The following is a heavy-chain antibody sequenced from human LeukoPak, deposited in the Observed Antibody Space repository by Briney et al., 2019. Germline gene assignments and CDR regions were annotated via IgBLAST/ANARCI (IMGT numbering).Heavy chain of an antibody. CDR3: ARVPSYGSGSYYTD. CDR2: IIPIFGTA. V-gene: IGHV1-69*06. D-gene: IGHD3-10*01. Sequence: ASVKVSCKASGGTFSSYAISWVRQAPGQGLEWMGGIIPIFGTANYAQKFQGRVTITADKSTSTAYMELSGLRSEDTAVYYCARVPSYGSGSYYTDWGQGTLVTVSS. CDR1: GGTFSSYA. J-gene: IGHJ4*02.